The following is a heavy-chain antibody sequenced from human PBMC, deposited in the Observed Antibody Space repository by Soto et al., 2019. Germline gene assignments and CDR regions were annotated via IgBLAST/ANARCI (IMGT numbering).Heavy chain of an antibody. CDR2: IYYSGST. CDR1: GGSISSYY. J-gene: IGHJ5*02. Sequence: SETLSLTCTVSGGSISSYYLSWIRQPPGKGLEWIGYIYYSGSTNYNPSLKSRVTISVDTSKNQFSLKLSSVTAADTAVYYCARDNRASGYDFYWFDPWGQGTLVTV. D-gene: IGHD5-12*01. V-gene: IGHV4-59*01. CDR3: ARDNRASGYDFYWFDP.